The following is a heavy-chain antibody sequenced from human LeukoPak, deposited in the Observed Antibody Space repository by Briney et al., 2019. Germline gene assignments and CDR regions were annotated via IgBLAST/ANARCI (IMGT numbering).Heavy chain of an antibody. J-gene: IGHJ4*02. Sequence: ASVKVSCKASGYTFTSYGISWVRQAPGQGLEWMGWISVYNGNTNYAEKLQGRVTMTTDTFTSTAYMELRSLRSDDTAVYYCARDYGGKRCFDYWGQGTLVTVSS. CDR1: GYTFTSYG. CDR2: ISVYNGNT. V-gene: IGHV1-18*01. CDR3: ARDYGGKRCFDY. D-gene: IGHD4-23*01.